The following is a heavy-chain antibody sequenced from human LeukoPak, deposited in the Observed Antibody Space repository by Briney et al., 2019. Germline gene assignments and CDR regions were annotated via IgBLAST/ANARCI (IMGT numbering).Heavy chain of an antibody. Sequence: SETLSLTCTVSGGSISSSYWSWIRQPPGKGLEWIGYRYYSGSTNYNPSLQSRVTISLDTSKNQFSLKLSSVTAADTAVYYCAREYCSSSSCYLDYWGQGTLVTVSS. V-gene: IGHV4-59*01. CDR1: GGSISSSY. CDR2: RYYSGST. J-gene: IGHJ4*02. D-gene: IGHD2-2*01. CDR3: AREYCSSSSCYLDY.